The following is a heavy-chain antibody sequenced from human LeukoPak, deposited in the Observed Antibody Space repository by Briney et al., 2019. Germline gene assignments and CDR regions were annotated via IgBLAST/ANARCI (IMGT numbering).Heavy chain of an antibody. D-gene: IGHD3-3*01. CDR2: IYSGGST. J-gene: IGHJ4*02. CDR1: GFTVSGNY. V-gene: IGHV3-53*01. Sequence: PGGSLRLSCAASGFTVSGNYMSWVRQAPGKGLEWVSVIYSGGSTYYADSVKGRFTISRDNSRNTLYLQMNSLRAEDTAVYYCARDRYDFWGGTFDYWGQGTLVTVSS. CDR3: ARDRYDFWGGTFDY.